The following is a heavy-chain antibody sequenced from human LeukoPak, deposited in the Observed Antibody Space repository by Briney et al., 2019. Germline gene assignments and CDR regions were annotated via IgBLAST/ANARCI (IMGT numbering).Heavy chain of an antibody. Sequence: SETLSLTCSVSGGSISGSGYYWAWIRQPPGKGLEWIGSIYYTGSTHYNSSLKSRVTISVDTSKNQFSLKLSSVTAADTAVYYCASRKTLVGSTGYWGQGALVTVSS. D-gene: IGHD1-26*01. CDR1: GGSISGSGYY. J-gene: IGHJ4*02. CDR3: ASRKTLVGSTGY. CDR2: IYYTGST. V-gene: IGHV4-39*01.